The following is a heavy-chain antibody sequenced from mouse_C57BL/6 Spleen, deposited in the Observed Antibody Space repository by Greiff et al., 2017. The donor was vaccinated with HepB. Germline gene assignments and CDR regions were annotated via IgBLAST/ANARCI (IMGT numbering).Heavy chain of an antibody. Sequence: QVQLQQPGAELVKPGASVKLSCKASGYTFTSYWMHWVKQRPGQGLEWIGMIHPNSGSTNYNEKFKSKATLTVDKSSSTAYMQLSSLTSEDSAVYYCARDGYDGGYAMDYWGQGTSVTVSS. D-gene: IGHD2-2*01. CDR3: ARDGYDGGYAMDY. CDR1: GYTFTSYW. CDR2: IHPNSGST. V-gene: IGHV1-64*01. J-gene: IGHJ4*01.